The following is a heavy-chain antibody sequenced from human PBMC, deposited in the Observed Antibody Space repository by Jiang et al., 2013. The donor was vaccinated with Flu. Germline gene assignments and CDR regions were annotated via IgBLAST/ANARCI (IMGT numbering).Heavy chain of an antibody. J-gene: IGHJ6*03. Sequence: GAEVKKPGSSVKVSCKASGGTFSSYSISWVRQAPGQGLEWMGGIIGIFGTANYAQQFQGRLTITADESTSTAYMELSSLRSEDTAVYYCARDPDTVTKGYYYYMDVWGKGTTVTVSS. CDR1: GGTFSSYS. V-gene: IGHV1-69*01. D-gene: IGHD4-17*01. CDR3: ARDPDTVTKGYYYYMDV. CDR2: IIGIFGTA.